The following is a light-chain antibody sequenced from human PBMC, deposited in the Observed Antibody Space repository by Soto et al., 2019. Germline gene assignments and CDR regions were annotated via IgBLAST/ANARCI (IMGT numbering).Light chain of an antibody. J-gene: IGKJ1*01. V-gene: IGKV3-11*01. CDR2: DAS. Sequence: EIVLTQSPATLSLSPGERATLSCRDSQSVSSYLAWYQQKPGHAPRLLIYDASNSATGIPARFSGSGSGTDFTLTISSLEPEDFAIYYCQQRSNWPPLTFGQGTKVEIK. CDR1: QSVSSY. CDR3: QQRSNWPPLT.